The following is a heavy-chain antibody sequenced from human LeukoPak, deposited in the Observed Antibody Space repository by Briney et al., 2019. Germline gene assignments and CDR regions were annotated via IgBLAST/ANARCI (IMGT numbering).Heavy chain of an antibody. D-gene: IGHD4-17*01. J-gene: IGHJ4*02. V-gene: IGHV3-23*01. Sequence: GGSLKVSCAASGFTFSSYAMSWVRQAPGKGLEWVSAISGSGGSTYYADSVKGRFTISRDNSKNTLYLQMNSLRAEDTAVYYCAKFSYGDYVGNFDYWGQGTLVTVSS. CDR3: AKFSYGDYVGNFDY. CDR1: GFTFSSYA. CDR2: ISGSGGST.